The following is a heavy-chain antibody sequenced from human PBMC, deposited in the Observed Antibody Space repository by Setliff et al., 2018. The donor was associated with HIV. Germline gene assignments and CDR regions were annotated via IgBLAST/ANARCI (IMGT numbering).Heavy chain of an antibody. CDR1: GGPFTSSS. Sequence: SVKVSCKASGGPFTSSSIGWVRQAPGQGLEWMGRIIPILGVPRYAQKFQGRVTITADKSTSTSYMHLSSLRAEDTAVYFCARGGDYDSSDWLDYWGQGTLVTVSS. D-gene: IGHD3-22*01. CDR2: IIPILGVP. J-gene: IGHJ4*02. CDR3: ARGGDYDSSDWLDY. V-gene: IGHV1-69*02.